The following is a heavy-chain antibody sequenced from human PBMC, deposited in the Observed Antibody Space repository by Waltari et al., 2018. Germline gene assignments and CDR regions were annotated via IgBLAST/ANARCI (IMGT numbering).Heavy chain of an antibody. CDR1: GYSISRGSY. D-gene: IGHD2-2*02. Sequence: QVQLQESGPGLVKPSATLSLTCAVLGYSISRGSYWGWIRPPPGKGLEWIGSIYHSGSTYYNPSLKSRVTISVDTSKNQFSLKLSSVTAADTAVYYCARVACSSTSCYTGGQAFDIWGQGTMVTVSS. J-gene: IGHJ3*02. V-gene: IGHV4-38-2*01. CDR2: IYHSGST. CDR3: ARVACSSTSCYTGGQAFDI.